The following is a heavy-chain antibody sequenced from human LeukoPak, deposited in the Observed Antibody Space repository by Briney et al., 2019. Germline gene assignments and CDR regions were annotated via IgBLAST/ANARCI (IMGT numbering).Heavy chain of an antibody. D-gene: IGHD3-22*01. CDR3: AKDRWYYYDSSGYYYHPIHFDY. J-gene: IGHJ4*02. Sequence: GGSLRLSCAASGFTLKTYSMNWVRQAPGKGLEWVAFIRYDGSNKYYADSVKGRFTISRDNSKNTLYLQMNSLRAEDTAVYYCAKDRWYYYDSSGYYYHPIHFDYWGQGTLVTVSS. CDR1: GFTLKTYS. V-gene: IGHV3-30*02. CDR2: IRYDGSNK.